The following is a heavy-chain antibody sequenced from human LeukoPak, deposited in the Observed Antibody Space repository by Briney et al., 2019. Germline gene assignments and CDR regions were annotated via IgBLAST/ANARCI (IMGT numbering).Heavy chain of an antibody. CDR2: FYYSGST. CDR1: GGSVSYYY. J-gene: IGHJ3*02. CDR3: AREIYSSGWYADAFDI. D-gene: IGHD6-19*01. V-gene: IGHV4-59*02. Sequence: SETLSLTCTVSGGSVSYYYWNWIRPPPGKGLEWIGYFYYSGSTNYNPSLKSRVTVSVDTSKNQFSLKLSSVTAADTAVYYCAREIYSSGWYADAFDIWGQGTMVTVSS.